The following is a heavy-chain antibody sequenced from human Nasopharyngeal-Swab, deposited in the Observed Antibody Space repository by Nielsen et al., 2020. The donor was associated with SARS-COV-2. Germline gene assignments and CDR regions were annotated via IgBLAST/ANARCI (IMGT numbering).Heavy chain of an antibody. Sequence: SETLSLTCTVSGGSISSSSYYWGWIRQPPGKGLEWIGSIYYSGSTYYNPSLKSRVNISVDTSKNQFSLKLSSVTAADTAVYYCARVYYDSSGYYYYYYYYYMDVWGKGTTVTVSS. D-gene: IGHD3-22*01. CDR1: GGSISSSSYY. V-gene: IGHV4-39*07. J-gene: IGHJ6*03. CDR3: ARVYYDSSGYYYYYYYYYMDV. CDR2: IYYSGST.